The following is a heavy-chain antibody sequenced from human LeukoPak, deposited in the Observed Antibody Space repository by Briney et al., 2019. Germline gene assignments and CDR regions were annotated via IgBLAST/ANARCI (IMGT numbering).Heavy chain of an antibody. D-gene: IGHD3-22*01. J-gene: IGHJ4*02. CDR3: ARFLYDSSGYYDY. CDR2: INLDGSRT. V-gene: IGHV3-74*01. CDR1: GFTFSRYW. Sequence: PGGSLRLSCAASGFTFSRYWMHWVRPPPGKGLVWVSRINLDGSRTSYAESVKGRFTISRDNAKNTLYLQMNSLRAEDTAVYYCARFLYDSSGYYDYWGQGTLVTVSS.